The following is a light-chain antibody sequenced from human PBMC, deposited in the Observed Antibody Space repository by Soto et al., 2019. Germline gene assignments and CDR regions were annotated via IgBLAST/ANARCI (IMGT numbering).Light chain of an antibody. V-gene: IGKV3-15*01. J-gene: IGKJ5*01. CDR2: GAS. CDR3: QQYNNWPPT. Sequence: EIVMTQSPATLSVSPGERATLSCRASQSVSGNLAWYQQKPGQAPRLLIYGASTRATGIPARFSGSGSGTDFTLTISSLQSEDFALYYCQQYNNWPPTCGQGTRLEIK. CDR1: QSVSGN.